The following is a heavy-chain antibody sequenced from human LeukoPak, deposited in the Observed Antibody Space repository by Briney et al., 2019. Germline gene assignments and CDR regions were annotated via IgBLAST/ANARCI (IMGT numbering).Heavy chain of an antibody. CDR1: GFTFDDYA. J-gene: IGHJ4*02. CDR2: ISWNSGSI. V-gene: IGHV3-9*01. CDR3: ASQSGYSYGPLDY. D-gene: IGHD5-18*01. Sequence: PGGSLRLSCAASGFTFDDYAMHWVRQAPGKGLEWVSGISWNSGSIGYADSVKGRFTISRDNAKNSLYLQMNSLRAEDTALYYCASQSGYSYGPLDYWGQGTLVTVSS.